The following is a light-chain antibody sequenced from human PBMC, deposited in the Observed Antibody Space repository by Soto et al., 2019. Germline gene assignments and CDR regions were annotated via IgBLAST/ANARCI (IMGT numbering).Light chain of an antibody. CDR2: DAS. Sequence: DIQMTQSPSTLSASVGDRVTITCRASQSIRRWLAWYQQKPGKAPKLLIYDASSLESGVPSRFSGSGFGTEFTLTISSLQPDDLAYYHCQHYDNDNYSFSFGPGTKVDIK. J-gene: IGKJ3*01. CDR3: QHYDNDNYSFS. CDR1: QSIRRW. V-gene: IGKV1-5*01.